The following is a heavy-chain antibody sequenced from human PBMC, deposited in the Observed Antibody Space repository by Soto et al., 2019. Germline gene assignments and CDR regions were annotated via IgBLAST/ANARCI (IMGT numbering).Heavy chain of an antibody. V-gene: IGHV1-69*01. CDR3: ARGQYSGSWDDYYGTDD. Sequence: QVQLVQSGAEVKKPGSSVKVSCKASGGTFSSYAISWVRQAPGQGLEWMGGIIPIFGTANYAQMFQGRVTIPAAESTCTAYMELSSLRSEDTAVYYCARGQYSGSWDDYYGTDDWGQGTTVTVS. D-gene: IGHD6-13*01. CDR2: IIPIFGTA. CDR1: GGTFSSYA. J-gene: IGHJ6*02.